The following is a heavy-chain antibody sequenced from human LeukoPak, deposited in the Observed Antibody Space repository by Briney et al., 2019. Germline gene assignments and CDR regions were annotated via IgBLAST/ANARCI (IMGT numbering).Heavy chain of an antibody. V-gene: IGHV4-39*01. D-gene: IGHD3-10*01. CDR1: GGSISSSSYY. J-gene: IGHJ3*02. Sequence: MTSETLSLTCTVSGGSISSSSYYWGWIRQPPGKGLEWIGSIYYSGRTYYNPSLKSRVTISVDTSKNQFSLKLSSVTAADTAVYYCARHSGAFDIWGQGTMVTVSS. CDR3: ARHSGAFDI. CDR2: IYYSGRT.